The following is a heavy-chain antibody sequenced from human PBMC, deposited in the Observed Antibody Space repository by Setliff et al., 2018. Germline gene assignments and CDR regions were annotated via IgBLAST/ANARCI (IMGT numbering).Heavy chain of an antibody. Sequence: PSETLSLTCTVSGGSISSGSYYWSWIRQPAGKGLEWIGHIYTSGSTNYNPSLKSRVTISVDTSKNQFSLKLSSVTAADTAVYYCATNPYQLLNFDYWGQGTLVTVPQ. CDR1: GGSISSGSYY. V-gene: IGHV4-61*09. D-gene: IGHD2-2*01. CDR2: IYTSGST. J-gene: IGHJ4*02. CDR3: ATNPYQLLNFDY.